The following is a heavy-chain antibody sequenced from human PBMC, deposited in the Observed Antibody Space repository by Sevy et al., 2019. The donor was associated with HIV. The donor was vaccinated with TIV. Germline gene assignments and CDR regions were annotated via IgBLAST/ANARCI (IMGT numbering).Heavy chain of an antibody. CDR3: VREGVGGYSYSLDC. CDR2: MKEDGSDK. V-gene: IGHV3-7*01. Sequence: GGSLRLSCAASGFTFSVYWMSWVRQAPGKGLEWVATMKEDGSDKDYVDSVKGRFTTSRDNAKNSLYLQMNSLRAEDTAVYYCVREGVGGYSYSLDCWGQGTLVTVSS. CDR1: GFTFSVYW. J-gene: IGHJ4*02. D-gene: IGHD5-18*01.